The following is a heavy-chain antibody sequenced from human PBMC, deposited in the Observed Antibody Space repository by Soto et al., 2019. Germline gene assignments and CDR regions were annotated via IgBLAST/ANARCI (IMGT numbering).Heavy chain of an antibody. CDR1: GFTFSSYA. Sequence: EVQLLESGGETIQPGGSLRLSCAASGFTFSSYAMSWVRQAPGKGLEWVSSVTDTGGRTHYADSVKGRFTISRDNSKSTLYLQMNSLGAEDTAVYCCAKGTLRYWYFGLWGRGTLVTVSS. D-gene: IGHD4-17*01. CDR3: AKGTLRYWYFGL. J-gene: IGHJ2*01. V-gene: IGHV3-23*01. CDR2: VTDTGGRT.